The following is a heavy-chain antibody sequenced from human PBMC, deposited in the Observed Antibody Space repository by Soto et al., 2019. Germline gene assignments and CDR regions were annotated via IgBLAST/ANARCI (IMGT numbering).Heavy chain of an antibody. J-gene: IGHJ4*02. CDR3: ARVARQNAYYIDD. Sequence: GGSLRLSCVAFGFTFSTYEMTWVRRAPGKGLEWVSYISGSGSTRYYADSVEGRFTISRDNAKNSLFLQMNSLRAEDTAVYYCARVARQNAYYIDDWGQGTRVTVSS. CDR1: GFTFSTYE. CDR2: ISGSGSTR. V-gene: IGHV3-48*03.